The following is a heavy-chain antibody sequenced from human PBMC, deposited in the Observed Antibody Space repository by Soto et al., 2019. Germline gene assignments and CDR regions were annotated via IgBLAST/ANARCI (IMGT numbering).Heavy chain of an antibody. CDR3: ARGAYDFWSGYS. Sequence: ASVKVSCKASGYTFTGYYMHWVRQAPGQGLEWMGWINPDSGATIYAQKFQGRVTMTRDTSISTAYMELSRLRSDDTAAYYCARGAYDFWSGYSWGQGTLVTVSS. V-gene: IGHV1-2*02. J-gene: IGHJ1*01. D-gene: IGHD3-3*01. CDR1: GYTFTGYY. CDR2: INPDSGAT.